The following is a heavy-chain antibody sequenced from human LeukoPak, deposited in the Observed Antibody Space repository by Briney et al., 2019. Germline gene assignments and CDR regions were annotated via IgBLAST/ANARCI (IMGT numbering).Heavy chain of an antibody. J-gene: IGHJ6*02. Sequence: GGSLRLSCAASGFTFSDYYVSWIRQAPGRGLEWVSYISGSGGTIYYADSVQGRFTISRDNAKNSLFLQMNSLRAEDTAVYYCARAEGRMATPYAMDVWGQGTTVTVSS. CDR2: ISGSGGTI. CDR1: GFTFSDYY. D-gene: IGHD5-24*01. V-gene: IGHV3-11*01. CDR3: ARAEGRMATPYAMDV.